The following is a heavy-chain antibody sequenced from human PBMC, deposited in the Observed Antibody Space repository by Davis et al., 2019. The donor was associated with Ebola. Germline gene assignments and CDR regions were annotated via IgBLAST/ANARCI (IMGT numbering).Heavy chain of an antibody. CDR2: IYYSGST. J-gene: IGHJ5*02. Sequence: SETLSLTCTVSGCSISSSSYYWGWIRQPPGKGLEWIGSIYYSGSTYYNPSLKSRVTISVDTSKNQFSLKLSSVTAADTAVYYCARQRAGYCSSTSCYMVEWFDPWGQGTLVTVSS. V-gene: IGHV4-39*01. CDR1: GCSISSSSYY. CDR3: ARQRAGYCSSTSCYMVEWFDP. D-gene: IGHD2-2*02.